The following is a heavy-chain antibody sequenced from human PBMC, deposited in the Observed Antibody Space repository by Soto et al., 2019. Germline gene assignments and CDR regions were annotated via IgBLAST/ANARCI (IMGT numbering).Heavy chain of an antibody. Sequence: SVKVSSKASGGTLSSYAIRWVRQAPGQGLEWMGGIIPIFGTANYAQKFQGRVTITADESTSTAYMELSSLRSEDTAVYYCARGGITSSRFNYGMDVWGQGTTVTVSS. J-gene: IGHJ6*02. V-gene: IGHV1-69*13. CDR3: ARGGITSSRFNYGMDV. CDR1: GGTLSSYA. D-gene: IGHD2-2*01. CDR2: IIPIFGTA.